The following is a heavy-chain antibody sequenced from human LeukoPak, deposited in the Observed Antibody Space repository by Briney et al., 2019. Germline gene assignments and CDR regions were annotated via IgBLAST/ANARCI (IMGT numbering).Heavy chain of an antibody. J-gene: IGHJ4*02. D-gene: IGHD2-8*01. CDR2: ISSGAGDT. Sequence: PGGSLRLSCAGTGFTFSAYSLNWVRQAPGKGLEWVSYISSGAGDTYYADSVKGRFTISRDNSKNTLYLQMNSLRAEDTAVYYCAKDRNGWVSDYWGQGTLVTVSS. CDR1: GFTFSAYS. CDR3: AKDRNGWVSDY. V-gene: IGHV3-48*01.